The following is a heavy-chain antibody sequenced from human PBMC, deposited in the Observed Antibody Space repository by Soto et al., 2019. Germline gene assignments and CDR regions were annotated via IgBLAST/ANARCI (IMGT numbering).Heavy chain of an antibody. V-gene: IGHV3-30*18. CDR2: ISYDGSNK. CDR1: GFSFRSYG. CDR3: AKYYYDTSGRVNWFDP. Sequence: QEQLVESGGGVVQPGRSLRLSCAASGFSFRSYGMHWVRQAPGEGLEWVALISYDGSNKYYADSVKGRFTISRDNSKNTLSLQMNSLRAEDTAVYYCAKYYYDTSGRVNWFDPWGQGTLVTVSS. D-gene: IGHD3-22*01. J-gene: IGHJ5*02.